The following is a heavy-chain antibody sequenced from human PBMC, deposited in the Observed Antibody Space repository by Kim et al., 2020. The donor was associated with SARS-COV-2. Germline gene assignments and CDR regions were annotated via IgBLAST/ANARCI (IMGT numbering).Heavy chain of an antibody. D-gene: IGHD3-10*01. Sequence: YNADSVNGRLTISRDNSKITLHLQMNSLRAEDTAVYYCARVAYLWSFDPWGQGTLVTVSS. V-gene: IGHV3-53*01. CDR3: ARVAYLWSFDP. J-gene: IGHJ5*02.